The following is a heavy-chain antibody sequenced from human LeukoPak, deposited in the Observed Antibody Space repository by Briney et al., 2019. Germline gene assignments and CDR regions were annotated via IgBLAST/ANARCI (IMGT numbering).Heavy chain of an antibody. Sequence: GRSLRLSCAASAFILTTYTIKWVRQTPGKGREWLSDISASGTFHYSDLVKGGFSISRNNGRKSFLLQRTDRRGGDTSVYFGATAPPGTSAYIAVWGRGTPVSVSS. CDR1: AFILTTYT. V-gene: IGHV3-48*01. CDR2: ISASGTF. CDR3: ATAPPGTSAYIAV. J-gene: IGHJ6*03. D-gene: IGHD1-26*01.